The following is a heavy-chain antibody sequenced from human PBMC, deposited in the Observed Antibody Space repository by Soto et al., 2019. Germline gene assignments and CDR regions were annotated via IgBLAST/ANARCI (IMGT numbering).Heavy chain of an antibody. V-gene: IGHV3-74*01. CDR1: GFTFSDFW. D-gene: IGHD3-3*01. CDR2: INNDGSDK. CDR3: AKDIALAYYDFWSGYFPSAPTYYYYGMDV. J-gene: IGHJ6*02. Sequence: VGSLRLSCAASGFTFSDFWLHWVRQAPGKGLVWVARINNDGSDKCYADSVKGRFTISRDNSKNTLYLQMNSLRAEDTAVYYCAKDIALAYYDFWSGYFPSAPTYYYYGMDVWGQGTTVTVSS.